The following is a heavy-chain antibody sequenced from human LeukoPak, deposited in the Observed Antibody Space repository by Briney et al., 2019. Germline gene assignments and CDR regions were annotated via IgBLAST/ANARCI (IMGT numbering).Heavy chain of an antibody. Sequence: GGPLKVSCAASGFPLSTYAMHWVRQAPGKTPERVPVIPYAGVNEHYADSVKGRFSISRDNSKNTLFLQMNSLRDEDTALYYCARDAWDGGDPLNYFDYWGQGTLVTVSS. V-gene: IGHV3-30-3*01. J-gene: IGHJ4*02. D-gene: IGHD2-21*02. CDR1: GFPLSTYA. CDR3: ARDAWDGGDPLNYFDY. CDR2: IPYAGVNE.